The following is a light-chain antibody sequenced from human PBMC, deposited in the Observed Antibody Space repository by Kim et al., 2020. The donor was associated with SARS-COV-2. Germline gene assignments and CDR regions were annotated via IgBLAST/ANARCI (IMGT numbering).Light chain of an antibody. V-gene: IGKV3-11*01. Sequence: LSPGERATLSCRASQSVSSLLGWYQQKPGQAPRLLIYDASNRAPGIPARFSGSGSGTDFSLTIGSLEPEDFAVYYCQQRSTWPLTFGGGTKVDIK. CDR3: QQRSTWPLT. J-gene: IGKJ4*01. CDR1: QSVSSL. CDR2: DAS.